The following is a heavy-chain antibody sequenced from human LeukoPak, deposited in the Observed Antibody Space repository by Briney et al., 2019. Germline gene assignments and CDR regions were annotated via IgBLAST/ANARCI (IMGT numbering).Heavy chain of an antibody. J-gene: IGHJ5*02. CDR2: IYYSGST. V-gene: IGHV4-59*01. CDR3: ARENAVAGTRGNFDP. D-gene: IGHD6-19*01. Sequence: SETLSLTCTVSGGSISSYYWSWIRQPPGKGLEWIGYIYYSGSTNYNPSLKSRVTILVDTSKNQFSLKLSSVTAADTAVYYCARENAVAGTRGNFDPWGQGTLVTVSS. CDR1: GGSISSYY.